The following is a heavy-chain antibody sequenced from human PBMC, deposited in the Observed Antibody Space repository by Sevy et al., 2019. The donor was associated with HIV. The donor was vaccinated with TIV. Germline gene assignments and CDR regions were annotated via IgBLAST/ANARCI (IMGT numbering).Heavy chain of an antibody. CDR2: IYYSGTT. J-gene: IGHJ6*02. CDR3: ARVGGLTDYGMDV. Sequence: SETLSLTCTVSGGSVSSDTYYWSWIRQPPGKGLECIGYIYYSGTTNYNPSLKSRVTISLDTSKNQFSLRLTSVTAADTALYYCARVGGLTDYGMDVWGQGTTVTVSS. CDR1: GGSVSSDTYY. V-gene: IGHV4-61*01. D-gene: IGHD1-26*01.